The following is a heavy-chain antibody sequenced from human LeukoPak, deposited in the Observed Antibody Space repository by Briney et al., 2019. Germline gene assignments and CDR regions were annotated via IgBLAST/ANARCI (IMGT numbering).Heavy chain of an antibody. J-gene: IGHJ5*02. D-gene: IGHD2-2*01. CDR2: ISGSSTYI. Sequence: GGSLRLSCAASGFTFSGYSMSWVRQAPGKGLEWVSSISGSSTYIFYADSMKGRFTISRDNAQNSLYLQMNSLRAEDTAVYYCASDLPAATTWGQGTLVTVSS. CDR1: GFTFSGYS. CDR3: ASDLPAATT. V-gene: IGHV3-21*01.